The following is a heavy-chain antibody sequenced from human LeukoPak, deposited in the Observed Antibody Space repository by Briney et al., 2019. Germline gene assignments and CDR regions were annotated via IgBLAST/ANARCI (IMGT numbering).Heavy chain of an antibody. CDR3: ADLLGY. J-gene: IGHJ4*02. CDR1: GFTLDTFSDYH. CDR2: ISGTSSTI. Sequence: GGSLRLSCAASGFTLDTFSDYHLHWVRQAPGKGLEWISYISGTSSTIYYADSVKGRFTISREDAKKSMYLQINSLRAEDYGVYYCADLLGYWGQGTLVTVSS. V-gene: IGHV3-48*01.